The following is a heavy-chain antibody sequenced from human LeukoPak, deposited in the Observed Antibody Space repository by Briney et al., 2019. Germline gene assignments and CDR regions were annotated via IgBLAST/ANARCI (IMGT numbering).Heavy chain of an antibody. J-gene: IGHJ4*02. V-gene: IGHV3-23*01. CDR2: ISGSGGST. D-gene: IGHD6-13*01. Sequence: GGSLRLSCAASGFTFSSYAMSWVRQAPGKGLEWVSAISGSGGSTYYADSVKGRFTISRDNSKNTLNLQMNSLRAEDTAVYYCAKMCIAAAGGDYFDYWGQGTLVTVSS. CDR1: GFTFSSYA. CDR3: AKMCIAAAGGDYFDY.